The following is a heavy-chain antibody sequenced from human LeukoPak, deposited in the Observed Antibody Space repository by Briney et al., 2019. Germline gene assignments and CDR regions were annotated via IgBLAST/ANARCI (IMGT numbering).Heavy chain of an antibody. V-gene: IGHV3-13*01. CDR1: GFTFSSYD. J-gene: IGHJ6*02. Sequence: GGSLRLSCAASGFTFSSYDMHWVRQATGKGREWVSAIGTAGDTYYPGTVKGRFTISRENAKNSLYLQMNSLRAGDTAVYYCARDMRGPYYYYGMDVWGQGTTVTVSS. CDR2: IGTAGDT. D-gene: IGHD3-16*01. CDR3: ARDMRGPYYYYGMDV.